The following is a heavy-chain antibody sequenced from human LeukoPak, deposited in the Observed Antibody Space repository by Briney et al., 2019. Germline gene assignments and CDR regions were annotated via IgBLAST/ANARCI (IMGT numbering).Heavy chain of an antibody. CDR2: TYYRSQWHN. CDR3: AGGYAFDV. J-gene: IGHJ3*01. Sequence: SQTLSLTCVISGDRVSNKNYAWNWITESPSRGLECLGRTYYRSQWHNDYARSVMSRISVDPDTSKHQFSLHLGSVTPDDTAVYYCAGGYAFDVWGQGTMVTVSS. CDR1: GDRVSNKNYA. V-gene: IGHV6-1*01.